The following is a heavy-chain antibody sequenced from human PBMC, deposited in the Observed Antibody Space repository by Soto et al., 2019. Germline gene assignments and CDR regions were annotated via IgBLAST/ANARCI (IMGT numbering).Heavy chain of an antibody. Sequence: SDTLSLTCTFSVYSLIIFDYYLTLIRQPPWNCLDLIVFIYKIFTAKYNPSLIFRVSISLDTSNNQFFLRLNYVTSADTAVYYCVRDLGSRFMAWQRLEPWGQGRLVTVSYGKNGEVWGKGNTVNVSS. CDR1: VYSLIIFDYY. CDR3: VRDLGSRFMAWQRLEPWGQGRLVTVSYGKNGEV. J-gene: IGHJ6*04. V-gene: IGHV4-30-4*02. D-gene: IGHD6-19*01. CDR2: IYKIFTA.